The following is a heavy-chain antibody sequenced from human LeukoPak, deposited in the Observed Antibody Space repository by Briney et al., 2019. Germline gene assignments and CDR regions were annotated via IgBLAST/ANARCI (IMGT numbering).Heavy chain of an antibody. Sequence: ASVKVSCKASGYTFTSYGISWVRQAPGQGLEWMGWISAYNGNTNYAQKLQGRVTMTTDTSTSTAYMELRSLRSDDTAVYYCAREDFDTRGGDFNHFDYWGQGTLVTVSS. V-gene: IGHV1-18*01. CDR2: ISAYNGNT. CDR1: GYTFTSYG. CDR3: AREDFDTRGGDFNHFDY. D-gene: IGHD2-21*02. J-gene: IGHJ4*02.